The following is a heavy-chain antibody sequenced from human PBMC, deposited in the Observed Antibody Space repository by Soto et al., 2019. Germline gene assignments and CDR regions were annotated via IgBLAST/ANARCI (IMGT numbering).Heavy chain of an antibody. D-gene: IGHD3-22*01. CDR3: AKDERITMIVVVNIDY. CDR1: GGTFSSYA. Sequence: SVKVSCKASGGTFSSYAISWVRQAPGQGLEWMGGIIPIFGTANYAQKFQGRVTITADESTSTAYMELSSLRSEDTAVYYCAKDERITMIVVVNIDYWGQGTLVTVSS. V-gene: IGHV1-69*13. CDR2: IIPIFGTA. J-gene: IGHJ4*02.